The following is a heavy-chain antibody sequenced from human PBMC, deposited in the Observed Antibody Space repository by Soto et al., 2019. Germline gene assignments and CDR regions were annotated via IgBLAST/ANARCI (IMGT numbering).Heavy chain of an antibody. Sequence: PGGSLRLSCAASGFTVSSNYMSWVRQAPGKGLEWVSSITSSSSYIYNADSVKGRFTISRDNAKNSLYLQMNSLRAEDTAVYYCARDRSVAGTYYGLDVWGQGTTVTVSS. D-gene: IGHD6-19*01. J-gene: IGHJ6*02. CDR3: ARDRSVAGTYYGLDV. V-gene: IGHV3-21*01. CDR1: GFTVSSNY. CDR2: ITSSSSYI.